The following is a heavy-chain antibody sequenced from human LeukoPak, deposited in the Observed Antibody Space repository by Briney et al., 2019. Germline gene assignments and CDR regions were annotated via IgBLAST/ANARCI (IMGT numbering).Heavy chain of an antibody. J-gene: IGHJ4*02. CDR2: VYSGGST. V-gene: IGHV3-53*01. CDR1: GFTVSYNY. D-gene: IGHD3-22*01. CDR3: ARDALGNYDTSGYLGY. Sequence: GGSLRLSCAVSGFTVSYNYMSWVRPAPGGGVEWVSVVYSGGSTYYADSVKGRFTISRDNSKNTLFLQMNSLRAEDTAVYYCARDALGNYDTSGYLGYWGQGTLVTVSS.